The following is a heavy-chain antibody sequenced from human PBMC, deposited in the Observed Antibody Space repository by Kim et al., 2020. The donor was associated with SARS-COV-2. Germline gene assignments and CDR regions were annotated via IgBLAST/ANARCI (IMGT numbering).Heavy chain of an antibody. V-gene: IGHV3-23*01. CDR2: ISGSCGST. J-gene: IGHJ4*02. CDR1: GFTFSSYD. D-gene: IGHD6-13*01. CDR3: AKKRGYSSFWEDFDY. Sequence: GGSLRLSCAASGFTFSSYDMSWVRQAPGKGLEWVSAISGSCGSTYYADSVKGRFTISRDNSKNTLSLQMNSLRAEDTAVYYCAKKRGYSSFWEDFDYWGQGTLVTVSS.